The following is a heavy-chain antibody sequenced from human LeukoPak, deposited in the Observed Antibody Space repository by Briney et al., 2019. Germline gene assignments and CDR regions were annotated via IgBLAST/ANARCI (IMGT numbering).Heavy chain of an antibody. D-gene: IGHD3-10*01. Sequence: ASVKVSCKASGYTFTDYYINWVRQAPGQGLEWIGWINPNSGDTNYAQKFQDRVTMTRDTSISTAYIELNFLRSDDTAVFYYARGDYYGSPKVVAAWGQGTLVTVSS. CDR1: GYTFTDYY. CDR2: INPNSGDT. V-gene: IGHV1-2*02. J-gene: IGHJ5*02. CDR3: ARGDYYGSPKVVAA.